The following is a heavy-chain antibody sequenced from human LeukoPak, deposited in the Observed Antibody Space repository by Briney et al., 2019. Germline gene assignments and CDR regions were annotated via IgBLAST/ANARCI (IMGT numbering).Heavy chain of an antibody. CDR2: IIPILGIA. CDR1: GGTFSSYA. CDR3: ARVGATYYYDSSGYYGGFDY. Sequence: GSSVKVSCKASGGTFSSYAISWVRQAPGQGLEWMGRIIPILGIANYAQKFQGRVTITADESTSTAYMELSSLRSEDTAVYYCARVGATYYYDSSGYYGGFDYWGQGTLVTVSS. J-gene: IGHJ4*02. D-gene: IGHD3-22*01. V-gene: IGHV1-69*04.